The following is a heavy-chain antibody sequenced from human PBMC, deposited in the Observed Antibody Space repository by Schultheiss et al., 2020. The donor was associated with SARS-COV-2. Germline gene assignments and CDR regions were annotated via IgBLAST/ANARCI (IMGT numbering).Heavy chain of an antibody. CDR3: ASYSTSDRIPMDV. D-gene: IGHD2-2*01. V-gene: IGHV1-2*02. J-gene: IGHJ6*02. CDR2: INPDSGGT. CDR1: GFTFTSSA. Sequence: ASVKVSCKASGFTFTSSAVQWVRQARGQRLEWMGWINPDSGGTNYAQKFQGRVTMTRDTSISTAYMELSRLRSDDTAVYYCASYSTSDRIPMDVWGQGTTVTVSS.